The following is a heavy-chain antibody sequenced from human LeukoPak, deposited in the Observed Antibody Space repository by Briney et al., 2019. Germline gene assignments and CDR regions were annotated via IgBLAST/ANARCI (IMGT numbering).Heavy chain of an antibody. CDR1: GGTFSSYA. J-gene: IGHJ3*02. CDR3: ARDWGLSSDPESADVYAFDI. CDR2: IIPIFGTA. Sequence: SVNVSCKASGGTFSSYAISWVRQAPGQGLDWMGGIIPIFGTANYAQKFQGRVTITADESTSTAYMELSSLRSEDTAVYYCARDWGLSSDPESADVYAFDICGHRTMVTVSS. V-gene: IGHV1-69*01. D-gene: IGHD3-22*01.